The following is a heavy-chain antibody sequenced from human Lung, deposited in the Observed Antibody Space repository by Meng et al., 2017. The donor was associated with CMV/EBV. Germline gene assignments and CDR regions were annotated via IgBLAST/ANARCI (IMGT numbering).Heavy chain of an antibody. CDR2: IRFDGTGI. CDR1: GFTFGSYW. Sequence: GESXKISCAASGFTFGSYWMHWVRQAPGRGLVWVSRIRFDGTGIGYADSVRGRFTISRDNAKNTVYLEMNSLRAEDTAVYYCTRVWRNAFDIWGQGTMVTVSS. J-gene: IGHJ3*02. CDR3: TRVWRNAFDI. D-gene: IGHD3-16*01. V-gene: IGHV3-74*01.